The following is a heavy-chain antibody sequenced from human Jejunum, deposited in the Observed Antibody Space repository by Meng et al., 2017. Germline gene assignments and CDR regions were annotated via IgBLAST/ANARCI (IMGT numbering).Heavy chain of an antibody. CDR3: ARGRLAYFDY. V-gene: IGHV4-61*01. J-gene: IGHJ4*02. CDR1: GGSITSGNYY. D-gene: IGHD6-19*01. CDR2: TYFSGTT. Sequence: SETLSLTCTVSGGSITSGNYYWSWIRQPPGKGLEWIGYTYFSGTTNYNLSLKSRVTIAVDTSKNQFSLKLNSVIAADPAVYSCARGRLAYFDYWGQGTLVTVSS.